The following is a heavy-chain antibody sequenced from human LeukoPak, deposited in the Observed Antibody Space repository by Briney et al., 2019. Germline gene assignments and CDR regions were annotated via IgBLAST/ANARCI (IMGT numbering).Heavy chain of an antibody. D-gene: IGHD3-10*01. Sequence: PGGSLRLSCAASGFTFSSYAMSWVRQAPGQGLEWVSAISGCGGSTYYADSVKRRFTIPRDNSKNTLYLQMNRLRAEDTAVYYCAKDHLLWFGELLYFFDYWGQGTLVTVSS. CDR2: ISGCGGST. CDR3: AKDHLLWFGELLYFFDY. CDR1: GFTFSSYA. V-gene: IGHV3-23*01. J-gene: IGHJ4*02.